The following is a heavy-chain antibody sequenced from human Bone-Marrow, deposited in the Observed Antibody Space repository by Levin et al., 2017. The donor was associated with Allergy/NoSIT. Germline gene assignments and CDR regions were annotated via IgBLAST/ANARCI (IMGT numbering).Heavy chain of an antibody. CDR1: GGSISSYY. J-gene: IGHJ3*02. D-gene: IGHD3-10*01. CDR3: ARDREAGSGSYYAQEYAFDI. CDR2: IYYSGST. Sequence: SQTLSLTCTVSGGSISSYYWSWIRQPPGKGLEWIGYIYYSGSTNYNPSLKSRVTISVDTSKNQFSLKLSSVTAADTAVYYCARDREAGSGSYYAQEYAFDIWGQGTMVTVSS. V-gene: IGHV4-59*01.